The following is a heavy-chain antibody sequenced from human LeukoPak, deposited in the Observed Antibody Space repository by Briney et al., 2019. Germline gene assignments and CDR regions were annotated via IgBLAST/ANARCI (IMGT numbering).Heavy chain of an antibody. V-gene: IGHV3-21*01. J-gene: IGHJ6*03. CDR2: ISSSGTYI. Sequence: GGSLRLSCAASGFTVSSNYMSWVRQAPGKGLEWVSSISSSGTYIHYADSVKGRFTISRDNAKNSLYLQMNSLRAEDTAVYYCAREGRPYYYMDVWGRGTTVTISS. CDR3: AREGRPYYYMDV. CDR1: GFTVSSNY.